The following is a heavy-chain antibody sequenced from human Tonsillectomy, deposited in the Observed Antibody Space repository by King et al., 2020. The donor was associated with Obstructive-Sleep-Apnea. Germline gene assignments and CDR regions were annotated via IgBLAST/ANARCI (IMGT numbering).Heavy chain of an antibody. V-gene: IGHV4-4*07. CDR3: TRDSGYESWYIDL. D-gene: IGHD5-12*01. CDR1: GDSIRSYY. CDR2: MYTIVST. Sequence: QLQESGPGLVKPSETLSLTCTVSGDSIRSYYWSWIRQPAGKGLEWIGRMYTIVSTKSNPSLTSRVTMSVDMSNNQFSLKLSSVTAADTAVYYFTRDSGYESWYIDLWGRGTLVTVSS. J-gene: IGHJ2*01.